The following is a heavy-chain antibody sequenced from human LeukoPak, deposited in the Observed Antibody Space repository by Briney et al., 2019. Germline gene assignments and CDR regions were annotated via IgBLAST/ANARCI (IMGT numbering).Heavy chain of an antibody. J-gene: IGHJ5*02. CDR3: ARDRGTYCSSTSCYWKNWFDP. CDR2: INPNSGGT. CDR1: GYTFTGYY. Sequence: GASVKVSCKASGYTFTGYYMHWVRQAPGQGLEWMGWINPNSGGTNYAQKFQGRVTMTRDTSISTAYMELSRLRSDDTAVYYCARDRGTYCSSTSCYWKNWFDPWGQGTLVTVSS. V-gene: IGHV1-2*02. D-gene: IGHD2-2*01.